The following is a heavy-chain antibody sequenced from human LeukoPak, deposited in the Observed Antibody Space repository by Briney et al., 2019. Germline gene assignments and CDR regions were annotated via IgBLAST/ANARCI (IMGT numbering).Heavy chain of an antibody. J-gene: IGHJ4*02. CDR2: ISGSGDNT. D-gene: IGHD3-10*01. CDR3: AKRPNYYGSGSSVDY. CDR1: GFTFSSYA. V-gene: IGHV3-23*01. Sequence: GGSLRLSCAASGFTFSSYAMNWVRQAPGKGLEWISSISGSGDNTYYADSVKGRFTISRDNSKNTLYLQMNSLRAEDTAVYYCAKRPNYYGSGSSVDYWGQGTLVTVSS.